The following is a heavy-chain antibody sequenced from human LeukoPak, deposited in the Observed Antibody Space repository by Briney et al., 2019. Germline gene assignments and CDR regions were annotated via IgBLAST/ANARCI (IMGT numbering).Heavy chain of an antibody. CDR1: GGSISSSSYY. Sequence: SETLSLTCTVSGGSISSSSYYWGWIRQPPEKGLEWIGSIYYSGSTYYNPSLKSRVTISVDTSKNQFSLKLSSVTAADTAVYYCGVVVSDVFGIWGQGTMVTVSP. CDR2: IYYSGST. J-gene: IGHJ3*02. D-gene: IGHD2-15*01. CDR3: GVVVSDVFGI. V-gene: IGHV4-39*01.